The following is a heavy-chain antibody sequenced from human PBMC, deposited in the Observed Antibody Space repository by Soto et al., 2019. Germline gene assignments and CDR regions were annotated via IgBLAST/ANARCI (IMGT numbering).Heavy chain of an antibody. CDR2: INPKSGGP. Sequence: ASVKVSCKTSGYTFTDYYMHWVRQAPGQGFEWVGGINPKSGGPKYVPKFQGRVTVTRDTSTSTAYMELNRLTSDDTAVYYCASEDCRNTNCLKGFGCWGQGTLVTVS. D-gene: IGHD2-15*01. CDR1: GYTFTDYY. V-gene: IGHV1-2*02. CDR3: ASEDCRNTNCLKGFGC. J-gene: IGHJ4*02.